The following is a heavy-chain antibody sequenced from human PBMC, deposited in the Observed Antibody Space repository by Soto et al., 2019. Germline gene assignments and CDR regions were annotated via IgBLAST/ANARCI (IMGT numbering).Heavy chain of an antibody. V-gene: IGHV3-13*01. D-gene: IGHD4-17*01. J-gene: IGHJ3*02. CDR1: GFTFSSYD. Sequence: GGSLRLSCAASGFTFSSYDMHWVRQATGKGLEWVSAIGTAGDTYYPGSVKGRFTISRENAKNSLYLQMNSLRAGDTAVYYCARGLPAAPPYGDYVFDAFDIWGQGTMVTVSS. CDR3: ARGLPAAPPYGDYVFDAFDI. CDR2: IGTAGDT.